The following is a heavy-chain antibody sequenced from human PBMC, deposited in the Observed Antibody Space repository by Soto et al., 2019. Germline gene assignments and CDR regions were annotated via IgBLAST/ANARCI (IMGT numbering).Heavy chain of an antibody. CDR3: AADRGIAARPDYYYYYGMDV. Sequence: SVKVSCKASGFTFTSSAVQWVRQARGQRLEWIGWIVVGSGNTNYTQKFQERVTITRDMSTSTAYMELSSLRSEDTAVYYCAADRGIAARPDYYYYYGMDVWGQGTTVTVSS. CDR2: IVVGSGNT. V-gene: IGHV1-58*01. CDR1: GFTFTSSA. D-gene: IGHD6-6*01. J-gene: IGHJ6*02.